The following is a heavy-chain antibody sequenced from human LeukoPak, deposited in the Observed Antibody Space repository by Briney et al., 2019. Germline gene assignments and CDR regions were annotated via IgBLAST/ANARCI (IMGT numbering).Heavy chain of an antibody. J-gene: IGHJ4*02. Sequence: ASVKVSCKASGYTFTSYYMHWVRQAPGQGLEWMGIINPSGGSTSYAQKFQGRVTMTRDTSTSTVYTELSSLRSEDTAVCYCAREYYYDSSGYYKPTPTFDYWGQGTLVTVSS. CDR2: INPSGGST. D-gene: IGHD3-22*01. V-gene: IGHV1-46*03. CDR3: AREYYYDSSGYYKPTPTFDY. CDR1: GYTFTSYY.